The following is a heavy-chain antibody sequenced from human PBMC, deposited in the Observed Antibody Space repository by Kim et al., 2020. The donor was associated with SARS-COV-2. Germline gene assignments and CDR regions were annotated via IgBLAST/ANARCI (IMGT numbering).Heavy chain of an antibody. CDR2: IYYSGST. Sequence: SETLSLTCTVSGGSISSSSYYWGWIRQPPGKGLEWIGSIYYSGSTYYNPSLKSRVTISVDTSKNQFSLKLSSVTAADTAVYYCARLASYYYDSSGYYYFDYWGQGTLVTVSS. CDR3: ARLASYYYDSSGYYYFDY. V-gene: IGHV4-39*01. J-gene: IGHJ4*02. D-gene: IGHD3-22*01. CDR1: GGSISSSSYY.